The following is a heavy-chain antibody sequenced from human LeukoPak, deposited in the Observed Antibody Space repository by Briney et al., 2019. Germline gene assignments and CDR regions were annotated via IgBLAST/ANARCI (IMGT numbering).Heavy chain of an antibody. CDR1: GFTFSDYY. CDR2: ISSSGSTI. D-gene: IGHD2-2*01. J-gene: IGHJ4*02. V-gene: IGHV3-11*01. Sequence: GGSLRLSCAASGFTFSDYYMSWIRQAPGKGLEWVSYISSSGSTIYYADSVKGRFTISRDNAKNSLYLQMNSLRAEDTAVYYCAREGVRDIVVVPAAGYWGQGTLVTVSS. CDR3: AREGVRDIVVVPAAGY.